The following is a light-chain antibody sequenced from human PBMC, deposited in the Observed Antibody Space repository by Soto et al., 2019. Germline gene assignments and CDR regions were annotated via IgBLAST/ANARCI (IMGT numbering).Light chain of an antibody. Sequence: EIVMTQSPATLSLSPGERATLSCRASQSVISNVAWYQQIPGQTPRLLIYGASTRATGIPVRFSGSGSGTEFTLTISSLQSEDFAVYYCHQYDDGPYTFGQGTKVEI. CDR1: QSVISN. CDR3: HQYDDGPYT. V-gene: IGKV3-15*01. J-gene: IGKJ2*01. CDR2: GAS.